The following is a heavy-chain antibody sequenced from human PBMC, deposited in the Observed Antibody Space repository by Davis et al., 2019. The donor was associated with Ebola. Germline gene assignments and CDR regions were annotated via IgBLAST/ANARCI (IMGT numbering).Heavy chain of an antibody. CDR1: GYTFTSYY. D-gene: IGHD6-6*01. J-gene: IGHJ4*02. CDR3: ARRGSSSNHCDY. Sequence: ASVKVSCKAFGYTFTSYYMHWVRQAPGQGLEWMGIIDPRSGNTNYAQKFQGRVTMTRDTSTNTVYMELSSLTSDDTAVYYCARRGSSSNHCDYWGQGTLVTVSS. CDR2: IDPRSGNT. V-gene: IGHV1-46*01.